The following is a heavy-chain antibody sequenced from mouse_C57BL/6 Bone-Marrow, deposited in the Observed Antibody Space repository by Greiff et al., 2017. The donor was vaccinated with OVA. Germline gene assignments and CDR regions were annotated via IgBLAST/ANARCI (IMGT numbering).Heavy chain of an antibody. Sequence: QVQLQQPGAELVKPGASVKMSCKASGYTFTSYWITWVKQRPGQGLEWIGDIYPGSGSTNYNETFKSKATLPVDTSSSTAYMQLSSLTSEDSAVYYCARGRLRRVCAYWGQGTLVTVSA. D-gene: IGHD2-4*01. CDR1: GYTFTSYW. CDR3: ARGRLRRVCAY. CDR2: IYPGSGST. V-gene: IGHV1-55*01. J-gene: IGHJ3*01.